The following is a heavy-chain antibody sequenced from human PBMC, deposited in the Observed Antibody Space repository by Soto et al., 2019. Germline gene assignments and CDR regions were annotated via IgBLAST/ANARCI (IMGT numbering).Heavy chain of an antibody. V-gene: IGHV4-39*01. D-gene: IGHD4-17*01. CDR3: ARASSTVYYYYGMDV. CDR2: IYYSGST. Sequence: SETLSLTCTVSGGSISSSSYYWGWIRQPPGKGLEWIGSIYYSGSTYYNPSLKSRVTISVDTSNNQFSLKLSSVTAADTAVYYCARASSTVYYYYGMDVWGQGTTVTVSS. J-gene: IGHJ6*02. CDR1: GGSISSSSYY.